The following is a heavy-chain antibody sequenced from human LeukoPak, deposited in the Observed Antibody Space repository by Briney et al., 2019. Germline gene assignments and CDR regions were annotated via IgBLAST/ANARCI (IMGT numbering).Heavy chain of an antibody. D-gene: IGHD2-2*02. Sequence: ASVKVSCKASGYTFTGYYMHWVRQAPGQGLEWMGWINAGNGNTKYSQKFQGRVTITRDTSASTAYMELSSLRSEDTAVYYCARDRAYCSSTSCYKGWDYWGQGTLVTASS. CDR3: ARDRAYCSSTSCYKGWDY. V-gene: IGHV1-3*01. J-gene: IGHJ4*02. CDR1: GYTFTGYY. CDR2: INAGNGNT.